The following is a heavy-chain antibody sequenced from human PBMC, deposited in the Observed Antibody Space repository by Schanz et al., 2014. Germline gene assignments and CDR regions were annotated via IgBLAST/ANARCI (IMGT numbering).Heavy chain of an antibody. J-gene: IGHJ4*02. D-gene: IGHD1-1*01. Sequence: EVQLVESGGGLVQPGGSLRLSCAASGFTFSSYAMTWVRQAPGKGLEWVSAISTGGGNTYYTDSVKGRFTISRDNSKNTLYLQMNSLRAEDTAVYYCTKFETRTGTNYWGQGTLVTVSS. CDR1: GFTFSSYA. V-gene: IGHV3-23*04. CDR3: TKFETRTGTNY. CDR2: ISTGGGNT.